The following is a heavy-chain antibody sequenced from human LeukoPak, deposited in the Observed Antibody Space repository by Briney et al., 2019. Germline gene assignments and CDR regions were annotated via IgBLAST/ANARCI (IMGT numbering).Heavy chain of an antibody. J-gene: IGHJ4*02. CDR3: AREAGSRNKSPNYFDY. D-gene: IGHD6-19*01. CDR2: TYYRSKLYN. CDR1: GDSISSNSAA. Sequence: SQTLSLTCAVSGDSISSNSAAWNWIRQSPSRGLEWLGRTYYRSKLYNDYAVSVKSRITINPDTSKNQFSLQLNSVTPEDTAVYYCAREAGSRNKSPNYFDYWGQGTLVTVSS. V-gene: IGHV6-1*01.